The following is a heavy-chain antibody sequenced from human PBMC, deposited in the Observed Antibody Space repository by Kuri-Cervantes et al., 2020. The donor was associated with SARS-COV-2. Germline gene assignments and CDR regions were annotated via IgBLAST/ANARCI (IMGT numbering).Heavy chain of an antibody. CDR1: GGSISSYY. V-gene: IGHV4-59*01. Sequence: SETFSLTCTVSGGSISSYYWSWIRQPPGKGLEWIGYIYYSGSTNYNLSLKSRVTISVDTSKNQFSLKLSSVTAADTAVYYCARGAVVRGPKYYFDYWGQGTLVTVSS. D-gene: IGHD3-10*01. J-gene: IGHJ4*02. CDR2: IYYSGST. CDR3: ARGAVVRGPKYYFDY.